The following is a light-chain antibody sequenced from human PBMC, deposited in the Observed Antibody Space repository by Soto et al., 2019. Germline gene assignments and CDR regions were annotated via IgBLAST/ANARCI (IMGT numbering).Light chain of an antibody. CDR2: EVS. CDR1: SSDVGGYNY. Sequence: QSVLTQPPSASGSPGQSVTISCTGTSSDVGGYNYVSWYQQHPGKAPKLMIYEVSKRPSGVPDRFSGSKSGNTAPLTVSGLQAEDEADYYCCSYAGSNNLPYAFGTGTKATVL. CDR3: CSYAGSNNLPYA. V-gene: IGLV2-8*01. J-gene: IGLJ1*01.